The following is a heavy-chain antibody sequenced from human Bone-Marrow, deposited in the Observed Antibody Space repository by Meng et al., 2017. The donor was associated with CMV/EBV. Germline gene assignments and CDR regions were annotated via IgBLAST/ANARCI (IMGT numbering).Heavy chain of an antibody. CDR1: GFTFSSYA. CDR3: ARHCSSTSCYDY. V-gene: IGHV3-30-3*01. CDR2: ISYDGSNK. J-gene: IGHJ4*02. D-gene: IGHD2-2*01. Sequence: GESLKISCVASGFTFSSYAMHWVRQAPGKGLEWVAVISYDGSNKYYADSVKGRFTISRDNSKNTLYLQMNSLRAEDTAVYYCARHCSSTSCYDYWGQGTLVTVSS.